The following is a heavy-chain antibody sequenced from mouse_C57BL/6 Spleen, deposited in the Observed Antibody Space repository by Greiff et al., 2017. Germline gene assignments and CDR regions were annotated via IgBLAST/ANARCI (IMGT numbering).Heavy chain of an antibody. CDR2: IYPGDGDT. D-gene: IGHD2-1*01. J-gene: IGHJ4*01. V-gene: IGHV1-82*01. CDR1: GYAFSSYW. Sequence: QVQLKQSGPELVKPGASVKISCKASGYAFSSYWMNWVKQRPGKGLEWIGRIYPGDGDTNYNGKFKGKATLTADKSSSTAYMQRSSLTSEDSAVYSGAREDGNLWAMDDGGQGTSVTVSS. CDR3: AREDGNLWAMDD.